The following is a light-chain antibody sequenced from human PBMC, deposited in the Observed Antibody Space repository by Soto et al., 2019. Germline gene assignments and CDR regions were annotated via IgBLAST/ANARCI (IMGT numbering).Light chain of an antibody. CDR1: SSDVGGYNY. J-gene: IGLJ1*01. Sequence: QSALTQPASVSWSPGQSITISCTGTSSDVGGYNYVSWYQQHPGKAPKLMIYDGSNRPSGVSNRFSGSKSGNTASLPISGLQAEDEADYDCSSYTTSSTLLYVFGTGTKVTVL. CDR3: SSYTTSSTLLYV. V-gene: IGLV2-14*01. CDR2: DGS.